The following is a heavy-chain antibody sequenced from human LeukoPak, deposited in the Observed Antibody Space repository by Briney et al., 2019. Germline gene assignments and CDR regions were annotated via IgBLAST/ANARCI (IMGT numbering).Heavy chain of an antibody. J-gene: IGHJ4*02. CDR3: AKDDKYYYGSGSYLTPTFDY. V-gene: IGHV3-23*01. CDR2: ISGSGGST. CDR1: GFTFSTYA. Sequence: GGSLRLSCAASGFTFSTYAMSWVGQAPGKGREWVSFISGSGGSTYYAASVKGRFTISRDNSKNTLYLQMNSLRAEDTAVYYCAKDDKYYYGSGSYLTPTFDYWGQGTLVTVSS. D-gene: IGHD3-10*01.